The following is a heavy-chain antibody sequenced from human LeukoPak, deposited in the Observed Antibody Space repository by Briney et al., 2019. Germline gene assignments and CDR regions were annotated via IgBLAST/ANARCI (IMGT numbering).Heavy chain of an antibody. D-gene: IGHD3-10*01. CDR2: ISKTGSIA. CDR3: ATGSFHY. Sequence: GGSLRLSCVVSGFNFSSFAMNWVRQAPGKGLEWVSIISKTGSIASRADSLKGRFTISRDNSKNTVYLLMNSLRAEDTALYYCATGSFHYWGQGTLVAVSS. CDR1: GFNFSSFA. J-gene: IGHJ4*02. V-gene: IGHV3-23*01.